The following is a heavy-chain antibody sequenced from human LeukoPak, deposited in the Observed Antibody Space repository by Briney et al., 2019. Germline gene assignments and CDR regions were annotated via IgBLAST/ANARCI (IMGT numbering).Heavy chain of an antibody. J-gene: IGHJ3*02. V-gene: IGHV3-21*01. CDR3: ASSSGWYANAFDI. CDR2: ISSSSSYI. Sequence: GGSLRLSCAGSGFTFSSYSMNWVRQAPGKGLGWGSSISSSSSYIYYADSVKGRFTISRDNAKNSLYLQMNSLRAEDTAVYYCASSSGWYANAFDIWGQGTMVTVSS. CDR1: GFTFSSYS. D-gene: IGHD6-19*01.